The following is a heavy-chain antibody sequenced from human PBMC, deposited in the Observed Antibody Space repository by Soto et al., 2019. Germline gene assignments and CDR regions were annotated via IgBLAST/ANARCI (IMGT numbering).Heavy chain of an antibody. J-gene: IGHJ6*03. V-gene: IGHV3-7*01. Sequence: GGSLRLSCAASGFTFSSYWMSWVRQAPGKGLEWVANIKQDGSEKYYVVSVKGRFTISRDNAKNSLYLQMNSLRAEDTAVYYCARGDRDYYGSGSYYNVGYYYYYYMDVWGKGTTVTVSS. CDR3: ARGDRDYYGSGSYYNVGYYYYYYMDV. CDR1: GFTFSSYW. CDR2: IKQDGSEK. D-gene: IGHD3-10*01.